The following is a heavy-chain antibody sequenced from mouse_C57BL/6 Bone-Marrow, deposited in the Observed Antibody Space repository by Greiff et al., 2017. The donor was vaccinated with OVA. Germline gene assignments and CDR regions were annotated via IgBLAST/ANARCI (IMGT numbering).Heavy chain of an antibody. D-gene: IGHD1-1*02. CDR3: ARENYGYFDY. V-gene: IGHV3-5*01. J-gene: IGHJ2*01. CDR1: GISITTGNYR. CDR2: IYYSGTI. Sequence: DVMLVESGPGLVKPSQTVFLTCTVTGISITTGNYRWSWIRQFPGNKLEWIGYIYYSGTITYNPSLTSRTTITRDTPKNQFFLEMNALTAEDTATYYCARENYGYFDYWGQGTTLTVSS.